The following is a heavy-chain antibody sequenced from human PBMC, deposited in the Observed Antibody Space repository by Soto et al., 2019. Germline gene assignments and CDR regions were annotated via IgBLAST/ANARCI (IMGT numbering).Heavy chain of an antibody. J-gene: IGHJ5*02. D-gene: IGHD6-19*01. CDR3: ERMYSSGSGWFHT. Sequence: SETLSLTCFVSGYSITAGGYYWSWIRHHPGKGLEWIGSFYSSGSIIYNPSLRSRVSISGDTSSNQFSMSLTSVTAADTARYYCERMYSSGSGWFHTWGQGTLVTVPQ. CDR2: FYSSGSI. V-gene: IGHV4-31*03. CDR1: GYSITAGGYY.